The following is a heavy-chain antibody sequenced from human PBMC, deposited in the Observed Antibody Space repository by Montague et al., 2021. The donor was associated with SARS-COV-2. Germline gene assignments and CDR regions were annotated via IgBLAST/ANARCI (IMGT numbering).Heavy chain of an antibody. CDR3: ARVYGSGSYYGVGMDV. V-gene: IGHV3-66*02. CDR1: GFTASSNY. J-gene: IGHJ6*02. D-gene: IGHD3-10*01. CDR2: IYSGGST. Sequence: SLRLSCAASGFTASSNYMSWVRQAPGKGLDWVSVIYSGGSTYYADSVTRRFTISSDNSKNTLYLHMNSLRAEDTAVYYCARVYGSGSYYGVGMDVWGQGTTVTVSS.